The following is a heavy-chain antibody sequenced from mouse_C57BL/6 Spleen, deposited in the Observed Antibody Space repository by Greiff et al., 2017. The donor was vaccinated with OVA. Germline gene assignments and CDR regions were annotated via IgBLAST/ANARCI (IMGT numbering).Heavy chain of an antibody. Sequence: VQLQQSGAELVKPGASVKMSCKASGYTFTSYWITWVKQRPGQGLEWIGDIYPGSGSTNYNEKFKSKATLTVDTSSSTAYMQLSSLTSEDSAVYYCARYYYYGSSYVGAMDYWGQGTSVTVSS. CDR2: IYPGSGST. CDR3: ARYYYYGSSYVGAMDY. J-gene: IGHJ4*01. CDR1: GYTFTSYW. V-gene: IGHV1-55*01. D-gene: IGHD1-1*01.